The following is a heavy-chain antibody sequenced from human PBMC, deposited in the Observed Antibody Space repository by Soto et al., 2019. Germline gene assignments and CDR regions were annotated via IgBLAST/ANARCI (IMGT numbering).Heavy chain of an antibody. J-gene: IGHJ4*02. CDR1: GFTFSRFV. V-gene: IGHV3-33*01. Sequence: GGSLRLSSTASGFTFSRFVMHWVRQAPGKGLEWVAVIWYDGTNENYVDSVKGRFTISRDNSKNTLYLQMNSLRAEDTAVYYCAREIKEYIHDHWGQGT. CDR3: AREIKEYIHDH. CDR2: IWYDGTNE. D-gene: IGHD3-16*01.